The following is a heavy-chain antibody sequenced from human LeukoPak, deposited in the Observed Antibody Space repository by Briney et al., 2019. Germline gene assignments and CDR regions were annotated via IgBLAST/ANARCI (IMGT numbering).Heavy chain of an antibody. CDR1: RFTFSTYA. Sequence: GGSLRLSCSASRFTFSTYAMHWVRQAPGKGLEWVAVISYDGSSKYYADSVKGRFTISRDNSKNTLYLQMNSLRAEDTAVYYCARDFYYGSGSYEGYFDYWGQGTLVTVSS. CDR2: ISYDGSSK. D-gene: IGHD3-10*01. J-gene: IGHJ4*02. CDR3: ARDFYYGSGSYEGYFDY. V-gene: IGHV3-30-3*01.